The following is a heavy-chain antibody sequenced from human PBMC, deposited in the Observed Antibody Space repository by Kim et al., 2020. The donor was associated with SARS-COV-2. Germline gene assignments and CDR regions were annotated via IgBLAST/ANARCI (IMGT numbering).Heavy chain of an antibody. CDR2: LSSSCSTI. J-gene: IGHJ6*02. D-gene: IGHD3-10*01. CDR1: GFTFSDYY. CDR3: ARDLVRGGILWFGALNYGMDV. Sequence: GGSLRLSCAASGFTFSDYYMSWIRQAPGKGLEWVSYLSSSCSTIYYADPVKGRFTISRDNAKNSLYLQINSLRAEDTAVYYCARDLVRGGILWFGALNYGMDVWGQGTTVTVSS. V-gene: IGHV3-11*01.